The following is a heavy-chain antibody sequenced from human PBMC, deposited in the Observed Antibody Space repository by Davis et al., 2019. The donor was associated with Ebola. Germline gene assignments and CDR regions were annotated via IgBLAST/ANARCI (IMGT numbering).Heavy chain of an antibody. V-gene: IGHV3-23*01. J-gene: IGHJ2*01. CDR2: ISGSGDST. CDR3: ARDRGGVVVLYWYFDL. Sequence: GGSLRLSCAASGFTFSSYAMSWVRQAPGKGLEWVSAISGSGDSTYYADSVKGRFTISRDNSKNTLYLQMNSLRAEDTAVYYCARDRGGVVVLYWYFDLWGRGTLVTVSS. CDR1: GFTFSSYA. D-gene: IGHD3-22*01.